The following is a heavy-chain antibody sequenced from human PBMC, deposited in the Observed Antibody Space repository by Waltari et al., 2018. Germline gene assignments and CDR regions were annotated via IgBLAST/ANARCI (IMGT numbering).Heavy chain of an antibody. CDR1: GGSFSGYY. D-gene: IGHD6-19*01. CDR3: ARRGRQWLVPRSYWYFDL. CDR2: LNHSGST. V-gene: IGHV4-34*01. J-gene: IGHJ2*01. Sequence: QVQLQQWGAGLLKPSETLSLTCAVYGGSFSGYYWSWIRQPPGKGLEWIGELNHSGSTNYNPSLKSRVTISVDTSKNQFSLKLSSVTAADTAVYYCARRGRQWLVPRSYWYFDLWGRGTLVTVSS.